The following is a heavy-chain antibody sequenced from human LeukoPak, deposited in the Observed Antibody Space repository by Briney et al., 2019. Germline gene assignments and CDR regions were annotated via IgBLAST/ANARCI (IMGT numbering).Heavy chain of an antibody. CDR2: IYYSGST. J-gene: IGHJ5*02. Sequence: PSETLSLTCTVSGGSISSYYWSWIRQPPGKGLEWIGYIYYSGSTNYNPSLKSRVTISVDTSKNQFSLKLSSVTAADTAVYYCARTGTHGSWCPPDWFDPWGQGTLVTVSS. V-gene: IGHV4-59*08. CDR3: ARTGTHGSWCPPDWFDP. CDR1: GGSISSYY. D-gene: IGHD6-13*01.